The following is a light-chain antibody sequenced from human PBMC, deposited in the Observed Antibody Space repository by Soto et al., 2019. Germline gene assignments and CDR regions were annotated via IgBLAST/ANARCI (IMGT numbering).Light chain of an antibody. CDR2: EGS. CDR1: SSDVGSYNL. Sequence: QSVLTQPASVSGSPGQSITISCTGTSSDVGSYNLVSWYQQHPGKAPKLMIYEGSKRPSGVSNRFSGSKSGNTASLTISGLKAEDDADYYCCSYAGSSTLVVFGGGTKLTVL. J-gene: IGLJ2*01. V-gene: IGLV2-23*01. CDR3: CSYAGSSTLVV.